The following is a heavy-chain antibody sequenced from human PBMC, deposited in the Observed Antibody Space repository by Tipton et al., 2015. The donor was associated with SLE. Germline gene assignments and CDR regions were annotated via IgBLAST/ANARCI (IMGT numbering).Heavy chain of an antibody. V-gene: IGHV4-31*03. D-gene: IGHD3-3*01. Sequence: TLSLTCTVSSGSISSAGYYWSWIRQHPGKGLEWIGYVYSGGTTYYNPSLKGRLTISLDTSKNQFSLKLSSVTAADTAVYYCASADRGTYDVRSGSYKGDYYYYYIDVWGKGTTVTVSS. J-gene: IGHJ6*03. CDR2: VYSGGTT. CDR1: SGSISSAGYY. CDR3: ASADRGTYDVRSGSYKGDYYYYYIDV.